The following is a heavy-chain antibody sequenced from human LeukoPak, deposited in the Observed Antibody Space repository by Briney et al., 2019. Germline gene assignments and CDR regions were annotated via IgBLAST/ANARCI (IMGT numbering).Heavy chain of an antibody. CDR3: ARVFYSSGWHVNAFDI. CDR2: IYYSGST. CDR1: GGSISSGGYY. V-gene: IGHV4-31*03. Sequence: SETLSLTCTVSGGSISSGGYYWSWIRQHPGKGLEWNGYIYYSGSTYYNPSLKSRVTISVDTSKNQFSLKLSSVTAADTAVYYCARVFYSSGWHVNAFDIWGQGTMVTVSS. J-gene: IGHJ3*02. D-gene: IGHD6-19*01.